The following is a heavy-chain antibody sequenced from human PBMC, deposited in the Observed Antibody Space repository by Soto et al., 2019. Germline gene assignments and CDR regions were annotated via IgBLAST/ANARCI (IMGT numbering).Heavy chain of an antibody. CDR3: ARSGLGLRFLEWLYDY. Sequence: ASVKVSCKASGYTFTGYYMHWVRQAPGQGLEWMGWINPNSGGTNYAQKFQGWVTMTRDTSISTAYMELSRLRSDDTAVYYCARSGLGLRFLEWLYDYWGQGTLVTVSS. D-gene: IGHD3-3*01. CDR2: INPNSGGT. J-gene: IGHJ4*02. CDR1: GYTFTGYY. V-gene: IGHV1-2*04.